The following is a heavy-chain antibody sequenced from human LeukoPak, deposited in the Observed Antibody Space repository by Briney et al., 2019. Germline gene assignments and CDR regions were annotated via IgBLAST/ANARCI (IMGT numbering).Heavy chain of an antibody. CDR2: IGTSDSST. J-gene: IGHJ3*02. CDR3: ARYGDSSVYYSAEAFDI. V-gene: IGHV3-48*03. CDR1: GFTFSSYE. Sequence: HSGGSLRLSCAGSGFTFSSYEMNWVRQAPGKGLEWVSYIGTSDSSTYYADSVKGRFTISRDNAKNSLYLQMNSLRAEDTAVYYCARYGDSSVYYSAEAFDIWGQGTMVTVSS. D-gene: IGHD3-22*01.